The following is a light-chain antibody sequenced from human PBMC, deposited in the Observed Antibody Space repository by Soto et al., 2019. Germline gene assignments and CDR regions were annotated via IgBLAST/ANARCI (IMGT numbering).Light chain of an antibody. J-gene: IGKJ5*01. CDR2: GAS. V-gene: IGKV3-15*01. CDR3: QQYNNWPPSII. CDR1: ESVSSN. Sequence: VITQAPATLSVSRGERATLSCRASESVSSNLAWYQQRPGQAPRLLIYGASTRATDTPVRFRGSGSGTEFTLTISSLQSEDFAVYYCQQYNNWPPSIIFGQGTRLEI.